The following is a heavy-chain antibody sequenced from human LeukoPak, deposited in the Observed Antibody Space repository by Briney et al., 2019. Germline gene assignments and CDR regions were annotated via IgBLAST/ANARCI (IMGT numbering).Heavy chain of an antibody. CDR2: IGGWSDPI. Sequence: GGSLRLSCRVSGFTFSSYGINWVRQAPGKGLEWVAYIGGWSDPIDFADSVKGRFTVSRDNGDSTLYLEMNSLRVEDTGVYYCARDPGFAVARWGQGALVIVSS. CDR3: ARDPGFAVAR. J-gene: IGHJ4*02. CDR1: GFTFSSYG. V-gene: IGHV3-48*04.